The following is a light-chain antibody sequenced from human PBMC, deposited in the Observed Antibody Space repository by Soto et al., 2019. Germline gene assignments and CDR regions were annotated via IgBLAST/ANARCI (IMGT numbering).Light chain of an antibody. Sequence: QSALTQPASVSGSPGQSITISFTGTSSDVGKYNYVSWYQQHPGKAPKLMIYDVIDRPSGVSKRFSGSKSGNTASLTISGLQAEDEADYYCRSYTDTTIYVLFGGGTKLTVL. V-gene: IGLV2-14*03. CDR2: DVI. CDR1: SSDVGKYNY. CDR3: RSYTDTTIYVL. J-gene: IGLJ2*01.